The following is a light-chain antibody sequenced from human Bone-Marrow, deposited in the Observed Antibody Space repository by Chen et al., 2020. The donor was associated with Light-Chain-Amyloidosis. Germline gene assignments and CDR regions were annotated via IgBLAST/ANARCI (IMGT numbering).Light chain of an antibody. CDR3: SSFTSSNTWV. V-gene: IGLV2-14*01. Sequence: QSALTQPASVSGSPGQSITVSCTGTSSDVGGYNYVSWYQQHPGKAPKLILYEVTNRPSGVSNRFFGSKSGNTASLTISGLQAEDEADYYCSSFTSSNTWVFGGGTKLTVL. CDR1: SSDVGGYNY. CDR2: EVT. J-gene: IGLJ3*02.